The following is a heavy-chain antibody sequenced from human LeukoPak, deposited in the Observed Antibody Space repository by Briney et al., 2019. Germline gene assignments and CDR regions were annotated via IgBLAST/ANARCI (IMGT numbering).Heavy chain of an antibody. CDR1: GDAISSYY. CDR3: ARGCIVVVPAASSWFDP. Sequence: PSETLSLTCTVSGDAISSYYWSWIRQPPGKGLEWIGEINHSGSTNYNPSLKSRVTISVDTSKNQFSLKLSSVTAADTAVYYCARGCIVVVPAASSWFDPWGQGTLVTVSS. CDR2: INHSGST. D-gene: IGHD2-2*01. J-gene: IGHJ5*02. V-gene: IGHV4-34*01.